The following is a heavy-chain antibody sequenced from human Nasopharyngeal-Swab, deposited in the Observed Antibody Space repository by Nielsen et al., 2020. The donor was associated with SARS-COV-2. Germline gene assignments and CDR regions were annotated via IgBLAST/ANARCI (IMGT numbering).Heavy chain of an antibody. D-gene: IGHD3-22*01. CDR2: IDPSDSYT. V-gene: IGHV5-10-1*01. J-gene: IGHJ4*02. Sequence: GESLKISCKGSGYSFTSYWISWVRQMPGKGLEWMGRIDPSDSYTNYSPSFQGHVTISADKSISTACLQWSSLKASDTAMYYCARLFPDYYDSSGDFDYWGQGTLVTVSS. CDR3: ARLFPDYYDSSGDFDY. CDR1: GYSFTSYW.